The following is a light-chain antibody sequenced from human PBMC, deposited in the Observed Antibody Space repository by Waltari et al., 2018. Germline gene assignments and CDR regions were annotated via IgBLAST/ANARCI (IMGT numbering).Light chain of an antibody. V-gene: IGLV1-51*02. J-gene: IGLJ7*01. CDR2: ENT. Sequence: QSVLTQPPSVSAAPGQRVTISCSGGRSNIGNNYVSLYRQFPGTAPKLLIYENTGRPSGIPGRFSGSKSGTSATLDITGLQAGDEADYYCGTWDSSLSGAVFGGGTHLTVL. CDR1: RSNIGNNY. CDR3: GTWDSSLSGAV.